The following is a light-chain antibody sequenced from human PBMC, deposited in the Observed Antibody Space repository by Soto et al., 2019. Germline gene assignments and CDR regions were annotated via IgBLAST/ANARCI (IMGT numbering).Light chain of an antibody. CDR3: ASYAGPSSDV. Sequence: SVLTQPASVSGVPGQSITISRSGYAVPYQLVSWYQHQPGKAPKLILYGLTERPAGVPTRFSGFKSGTTASLAISGLRFEDEADYYCASYAGPSSDVFGTGTKVTVL. CDR1: GYAVPYQL. V-gene: IGLV2-23*02. CDR2: GLT. J-gene: IGLJ1*01.